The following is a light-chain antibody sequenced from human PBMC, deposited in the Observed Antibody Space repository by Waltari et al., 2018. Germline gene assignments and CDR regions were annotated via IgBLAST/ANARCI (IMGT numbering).Light chain of an antibody. CDR3: QSYDGRDHVI. CDR1: SGSIAVNF. Sequence: FVLTQPHSVSESPGKTVIISCTRSSGSIAVNFVQWFRQRPGGAPSTVIFEDSKRHVGVPNRSSASIDSPANSAYLTISGLEPEDEADYYCQSYDGRDHVIFGGGTKLTVL. CDR2: EDS. J-gene: IGLJ2*01. V-gene: IGLV6-57*03.